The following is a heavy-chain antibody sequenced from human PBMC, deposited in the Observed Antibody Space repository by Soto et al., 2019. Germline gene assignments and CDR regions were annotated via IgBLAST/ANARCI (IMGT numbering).Heavy chain of an antibody. CDR1: GGTFSSYA. Sequence: QVQLVQSGAEVKKPGSSVKVSCKASGGTFSSYAISWVRQAPGQGLEWMGGIIPIFGTANYAQKFQGRVTITADKSTSTAYMELSSLRSEDTAVYYCARERTTVTTGPNWFDPWAREPWSPSPQ. CDR2: IIPIFGTA. CDR3: ARERTTVTTGPNWFDP. J-gene: IGHJ5*02. D-gene: IGHD4-4*01. V-gene: IGHV1-69*06.